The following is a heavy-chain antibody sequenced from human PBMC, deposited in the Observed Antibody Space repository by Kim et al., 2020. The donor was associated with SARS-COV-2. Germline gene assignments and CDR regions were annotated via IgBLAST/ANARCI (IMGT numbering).Heavy chain of an antibody. CDR3: ARELLSGAVAGTDAFDI. D-gene: IGHD6-19*01. V-gene: IGHV1-46*01. Sequence: FQGRVTMTRDTSTSTVYMELSSLRSEDTAVYYCARELLSGAVAGTDAFDIWGQGTMVTVSS. J-gene: IGHJ3*02.